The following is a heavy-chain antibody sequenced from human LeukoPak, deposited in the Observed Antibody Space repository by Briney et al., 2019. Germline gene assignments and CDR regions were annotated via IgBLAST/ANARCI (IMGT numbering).Heavy chain of an antibody. CDR3: AKDRISTVTTLTLSYNWFDP. V-gene: IGHV3-23*01. CDR2: IYSSGGA. D-gene: IGHD4-17*01. CDR1: GFTFSSYG. Sequence: PGGSLRLSCAASGFTFSSYGMSWVRQAPGKGLECVSVIYSSGGAYYADSVKGRFTISRDYSKNTLYLQMNSLRAEDTAVYYCAKDRISTVTTLTLSYNWFDPWGLGTLVTVSS. J-gene: IGHJ5*02.